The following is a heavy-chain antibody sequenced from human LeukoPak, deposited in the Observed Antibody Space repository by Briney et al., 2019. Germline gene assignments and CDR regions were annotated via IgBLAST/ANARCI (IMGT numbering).Heavy chain of an antibody. D-gene: IGHD3-22*01. J-gene: IGHJ4*02. CDR3: ARDRVETMIVVFTGGFDY. V-gene: IGHV3-21*04. CDR1: GFTFNSYW. Sequence: PGGSLRLSCAASGFTFNSYWMHWVRQAPGKGLEWVSSINSSSSYIYYAHSVKGRFTISRDNAKNTQYLQMNSLRAKRKAIYYFARDRVETMIVVFTGGFDYWGQGTLVTVSS. CDR2: INSSSSYI.